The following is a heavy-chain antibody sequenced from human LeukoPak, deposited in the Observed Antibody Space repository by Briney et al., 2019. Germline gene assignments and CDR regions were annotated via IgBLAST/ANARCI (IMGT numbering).Heavy chain of an antibody. J-gene: IGHJ4*02. CDR3: ARSSIAVAGTPSYFDY. CDR2: IHYSGST. V-gene: IGHV4-59*01. Sequence: SETLSLTCTVSGGSISSYYWSWIRQPPGKGLEWIGYIHYSGSTNYNPSLRSRVTISVDTSRSQFSLNLISVTAADTAVYYCARSSIAVAGTPSYFDYWGQGTLVTVSS. CDR1: GGSISSYY. D-gene: IGHD6-19*01.